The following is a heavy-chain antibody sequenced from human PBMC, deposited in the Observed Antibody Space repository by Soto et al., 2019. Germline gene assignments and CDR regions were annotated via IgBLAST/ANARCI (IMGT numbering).Heavy chain of an antibody. CDR3: ARELYDSAPYYYYYGMDV. J-gene: IGHJ6*02. V-gene: IGHV1-69*01. Sequence: QVQLVQSGAEVKKPGSSVKVSCKASGGTFSSYAISWVRQAPGQGLEWMGGIIPIFGTANYAQKFQGRVTITADESTSTAYIELSSLRSEDTAVYYCARELYDSAPYYYYYGMDVWGQGTTVTVSS. CDR2: IIPIFGTA. D-gene: IGHD2-8*01. CDR1: GGTFSSYA.